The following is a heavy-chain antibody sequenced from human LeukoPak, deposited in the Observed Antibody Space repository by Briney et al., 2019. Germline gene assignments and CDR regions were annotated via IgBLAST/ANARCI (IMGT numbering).Heavy chain of an antibody. CDR1: GFTFSSYW. CDR2: IKQDGSEK. D-gene: IGHD3-16*02. V-gene: IGHV3-7*01. Sequence: SGGSLRLSXAASGFTFSSYWMSWVRQAPGKGLEWVANIKQDGSEKYYVDSVKGRFTISRDNAKNSLYLQMNSLRAEDTAVYYCARDQNDYVWGSYRFYFDYWGQGTLVTVSS. CDR3: ARDQNDYVWGSYRFYFDY. J-gene: IGHJ4*02.